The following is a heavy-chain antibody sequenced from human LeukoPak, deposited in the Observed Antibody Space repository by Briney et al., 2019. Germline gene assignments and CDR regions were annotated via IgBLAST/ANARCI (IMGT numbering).Heavy chain of an antibody. CDR1: GGTFSSYA. CDR2: IIPILGIA. V-gene: IGHV1-69*04. Sequence: ASVKVSCKASGGTFSSYAISWVRQAPGQGVEWMGRIIPILGIANYAQKFQGRVTITADKSTSTAYMELSSLRSEDTAVYYCAILYDSSGYYLGYWGQGTLVTVSS. J-gene: IGHJ4*02. D-gene: IGHD3-22*01. CDR3: AILYDSSGYYLGY.